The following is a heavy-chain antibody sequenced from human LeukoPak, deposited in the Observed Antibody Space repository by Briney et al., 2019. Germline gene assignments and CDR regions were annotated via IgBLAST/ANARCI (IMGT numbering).Heavy chain of an antibody. V-gene: IGHV3-30-3*01. J-gene: IGHJ4*02. D-gene: IGHD2-8*01. CDR2: ISYDESSK. Sequence: GGSLRLSCAASGFTFSTHLMHWVRQAPGKGPEWVAVISYDESSKDHADSVKGRFTISRDNSDNTLYLQMNSLRDEDTAMYYCAKEGTRMASSYFDYWGQGTLITVSS. CDR1: GFTFSTHL. CDR3: AKEGTRMASSYFDY.